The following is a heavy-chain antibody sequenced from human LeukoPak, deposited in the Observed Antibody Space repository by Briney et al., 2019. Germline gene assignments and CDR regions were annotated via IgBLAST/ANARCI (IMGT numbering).Heavy chain of an antibody. V-gene: IGHV3-15*01. CDR2: IRRESHGGTT. J-gene: IGHJ4*02. Sequence: GGSLRPSCAASGFSVSDAWMHWMRQAPGKGLEWVGRIRRESHGGTTDYAAPVKGRFTISRDDSKNTLYLQMNSLQTEDTALYYGTTDYGGGQGTLVTVSS. CDR3: TTDYG. D-gene: IGHD4-17*01. CDR1: GFSVSDAW.